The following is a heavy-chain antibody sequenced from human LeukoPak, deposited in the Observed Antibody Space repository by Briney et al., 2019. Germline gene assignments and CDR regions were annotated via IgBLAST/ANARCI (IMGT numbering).Heavy chain of an antibody. J-gene: IGHJ4*02. CDR2: SRNKANSYTT. CDR1: GFIFSDHY. CDR3: ARVYTAFDY. D-gene: IGHD3-16*01. Sequence: PGGSLRLSCAASGFIFSDHYMDWVRQAPGKGLEWVGRSRNKANSYTTSYAASVTGRFTISRDDSKNSPYLQMNSLKTEDTAVYYCARVYTAFDYWGQGTLVTVSS. V-gene: IGHV3-72*01.